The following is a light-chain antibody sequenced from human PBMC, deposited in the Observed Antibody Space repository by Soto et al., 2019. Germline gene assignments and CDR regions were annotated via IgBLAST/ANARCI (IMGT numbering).Light chain of an antibody. V-gene: IGLV2-14*03. J-gene: IGLJ1*01. Sequence: QSALTQPASVSGSPGQSITISCTGTSSDVGGYNYVSWYQHYPGKAPKLMIHDVSNRPSGVSDRFSGSKSGNTASLTISGLQAEAEADYYCSSYTSSGEKGFGTGTKVTVL. CDR2: DVS. CDR3: SSYTSSGEKG. CDR1: SSDVGGYNY.